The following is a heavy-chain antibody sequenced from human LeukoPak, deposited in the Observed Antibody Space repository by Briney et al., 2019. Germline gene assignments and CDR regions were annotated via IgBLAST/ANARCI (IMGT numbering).Heavy chain of an antibody. CDR3: ARASRGAVFDY. CDR2: ISGSGGST. Sequence: GGSLRLSCAASGFTFSSYAMSWVRQAPGKGLEWVSAISGSGGSTYYADSVKGRFTISRDNAKNSLYLQMNSLRAEDTAVYYCARASRGAVFDYWGQGTLVTVSS. J-gene: IGHJ4*02. D-gene: IGHD3-10*01. V-gene: IGHV3-23*01. CDR1: GFTFSSYA.